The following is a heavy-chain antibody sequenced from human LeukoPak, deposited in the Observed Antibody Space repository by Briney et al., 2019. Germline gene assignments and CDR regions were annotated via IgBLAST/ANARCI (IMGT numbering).Heavy chain of an antibody. CDR2: IYTGGST. D-gene: IGHD3-10*01. J-gene: IGHJ3*02. V-gene: IGHV3-66*01. CDR1: EFSVGSNY. CDR3: ARENTMIRGVPRGFDI. Sequence: GGSLRLSCAASEFSVGSNYMTWVRQAPGKGLEWVSLIYTGGSTDYADSVKGRFTISRDNSKNTLYLQMNSLRAEDTAVYYCARENTMIRGVPRGFDIWGQGTMVTVSS.